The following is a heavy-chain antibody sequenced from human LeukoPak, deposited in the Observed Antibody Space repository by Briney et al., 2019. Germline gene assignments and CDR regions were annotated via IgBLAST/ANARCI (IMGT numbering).Heavy chain of an antibody. D-gene: IGHD2-2*01. J-gene: IGHJ6*02. CDR2: INPNSGGT. CDR3: AREVVVVPAANLPLYYYYGMDV. V-gene: IGHV1-2*02. CDR1: GYTFTGYY. Sequence: ASVKVSCRASGYTFTGYYMHWVRQAPGQGLEWMGWINPNSGGTNYAQKFQGRVTMTRDTSISTAYMELSRLRSDDTAVYYCAREVVVVPAANLPLYYYYGMDVWGQGTTITVSS.